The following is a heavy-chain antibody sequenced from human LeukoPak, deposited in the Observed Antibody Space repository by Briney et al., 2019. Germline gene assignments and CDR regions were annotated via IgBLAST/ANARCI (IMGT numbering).Heavy chain of an antibody. CDR3: AREHCGGDCPDY. Sequence: ASVKVSCKASGYTFTSYYMHWVRQAPGQGLEWMGIINPSGGSTSYAQKFQGRVTMTRDTSTSTVYMELSSLRSEDTAVSYCAREHCGGDCPDYWGQGTLVTVSS. CDR2: INPSGGST. V-gene: IGHV1-46*01. J-gene: IGHJ4*02. CDR1: GYTFTSYY. D-gene: IGHD2-21*02.